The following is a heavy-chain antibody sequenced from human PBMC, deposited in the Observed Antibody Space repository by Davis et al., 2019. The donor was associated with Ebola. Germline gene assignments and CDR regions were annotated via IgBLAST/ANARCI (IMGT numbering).Heavy chain of an antibody. J-gene: IGHJ4*02. CDR2: ISAYNGNT. V-gene: IGHV1-18*01. CDR1: GYTFPSYG. CDR3: ARDGIDAPRGDY. Sequence: AASVKVSCKASGYTFPSYGISWVRQAPGQGLEWMGWISAYNGNTNYAQKLQGRVTMTTDTSTSTAYMELRSLRSDDTAVYYGARDGIDAPRGDYWGPGSLVTVSS. D-gene: IGHD1-26*01.